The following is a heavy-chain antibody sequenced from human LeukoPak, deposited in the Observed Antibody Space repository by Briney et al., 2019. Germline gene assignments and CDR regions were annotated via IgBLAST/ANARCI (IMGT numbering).Heavy chain of an antibody. Sequence: PSETLSLTCTVSGGSISSRNSYWGWIRQPPGKGLEWIGSMHYSGSSYYKLSLKSRVTISLDTSANHFSLQLNSVTAADTAVYYCVRHDGRGGATMGAFDSWGQGSLVTVSS. CDR1: GGSISSRNSY. CDR3: VRHDGRGGATMGAFDS. D-gene: IGHD5-12*01. J-gene: IGHJ5*01. CDR2: MHYSGSS. V-gene: IGHV4-39*01.